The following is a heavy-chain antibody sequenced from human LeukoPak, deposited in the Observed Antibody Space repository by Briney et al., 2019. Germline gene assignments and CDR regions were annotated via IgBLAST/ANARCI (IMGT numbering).Heavy chain of an antibody. CDR3: AKVVDDYFFDY. J-gene: IGHJ4*02. CDR2: IGGSGSST. V-gene: IGHV3-23*01. CDR1: GFTFNTYA. Sequence: GGFLRLSCAASGFTFNTYAMSWVRQAPGKGLEWVSGIGGSGSSTYYAESVKGRFTISRDNSKNTLYLQMNSLRAEDTAAYYCAKVVDDYFFDYWGQGTLVTVSS. D-gene: IGHD2-21*02.